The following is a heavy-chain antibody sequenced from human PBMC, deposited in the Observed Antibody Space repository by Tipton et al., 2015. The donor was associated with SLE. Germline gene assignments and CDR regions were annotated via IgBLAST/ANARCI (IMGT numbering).Heavy chain of an antibody. J-gene: IGHJ6*02. CDR1: GFTFSSYW. CDR2: IKEDGSEK. V-gene: IGHV3-7*01. CDR3: ATQQLPYYYGMDV. Sequence: SLRLSCAASGFTFSSYWMSWVRQAPGKGLEWVANIKEDGSEKYYVDSVKGRFTISKDNAKNSLYLQMNSLRAEDTAVYYCATQQLPYYYGMDVWGQGTTVTVSS. D-gene: IGHD6-13*01.